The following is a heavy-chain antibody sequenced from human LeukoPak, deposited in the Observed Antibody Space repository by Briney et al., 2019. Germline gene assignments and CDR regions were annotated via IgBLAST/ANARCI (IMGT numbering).Heavy chain of an antibody. CDR3: ARDGRNRGAFDM. D-gene: IGHD1-14*01. Sequence: PGGSLRLSCAASGFTFSSYSMNWVRQAPGKGLEWVSSISSSSSYIYYADSVKGRFTISRDNTKNSLYLQMNSLRAEDTAVYYCARDGRNRGAFDMWGQGTMVTVSS. CDR2: ISSSSSYI. V-gene: IGHV3-21*01. CDR1: GFTFSSYS. J-gene: IGHJ3*02.